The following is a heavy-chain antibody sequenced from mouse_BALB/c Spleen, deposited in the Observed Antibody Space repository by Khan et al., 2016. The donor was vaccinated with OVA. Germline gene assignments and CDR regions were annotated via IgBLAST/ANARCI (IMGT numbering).Heavy chain of an antibody. CDR1: GYSITSDYA. J-gene: IGHJ2*01. D-gene: IGHD1-1*01. CDR2: ISYSGRT. Sequence: EVQLQESGPGLVKPSQSLSLTCTVTGYSITSDYAWNWIRQFPGNKLEWMGYISYSGRTSYNPSLKSRIYITRETSKNQSFLQLNSVTTEDTATYYFARSVTITTVVATDFDYWGQGTTLTVSS. CDR3: ARSVTITTVVATDFDY. V-gene: IGHV3-2*02.